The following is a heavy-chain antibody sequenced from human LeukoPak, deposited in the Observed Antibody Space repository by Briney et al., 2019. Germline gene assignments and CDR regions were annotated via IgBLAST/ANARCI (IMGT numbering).Heavy chain of an antibody. CDR1: EFTSDNYG. CDR3: AKGSQPYYDFWSGLGAFDI. V-gene: IGHV3-33*06. Sequence: GGSLRLSCTVSEFTSDNYGVSWVRQAPGKGLEWVAVIWYDGSNKYYADSVKGRFTISRDNSKNTLYLQMNSLRAEDTAVYYCAKGSQPYYDFWSGLGAFDIWGQGTMVTVSS. D-gene: IGHD3-3*01. CDR2: IWYDGSNK. J-gene: IGHJ3*02.